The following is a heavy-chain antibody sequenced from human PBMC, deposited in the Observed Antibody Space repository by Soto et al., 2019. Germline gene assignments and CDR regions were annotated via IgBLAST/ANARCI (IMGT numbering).Heavy chain of an antibody. D-gene: IGHD1-7*01. CDR1: GFTFSSYW. CDR3: ARGRDPLTGTTGSDY. Sequence: GGSLRLSCAASGFTFSSYWMSWVRQAPGKGLEWVANIKQDGSEKYYEDSVKGRFTISRDNAKNSLYLQMNSLRAEDTAVYYCARGRDPLTGTTGSDYWGQGTLVTVSS. J-gene: IGHJ4*02. V-gene: IGHV3-7*01. CDR2: IKQDGSEK.